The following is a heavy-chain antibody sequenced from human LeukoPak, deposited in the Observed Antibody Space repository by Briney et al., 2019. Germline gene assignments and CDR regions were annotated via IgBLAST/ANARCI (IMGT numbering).Heavy chain of an antibody. V-gene: IGHV3-15*01. J-gene: IGHJ5*02. CDR2: IKSKSGGGTT. Sequence: GGSLRLSCAASGLTFSNAWMTWVRQAPGRGLEWVGRIKSKSGGGTTDYAAPVKGRFTISRDDSKNTLYLQMNSLKIEDTAVYYCTTLITVTTGDPWGQGTLVTVSS. CDR3: TTLITVTTGDP. CDR1: GLTFSNAW. D-gene: IGHD4-17*01.